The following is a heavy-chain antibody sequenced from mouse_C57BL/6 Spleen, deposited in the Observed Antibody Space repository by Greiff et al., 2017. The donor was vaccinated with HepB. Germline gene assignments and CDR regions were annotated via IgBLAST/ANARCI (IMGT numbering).Heavy chain of an antibody. D-gene: IGHD2-4*01. CDR2: IYPGSGST. CDR1: GYTFTSYW. CDR3: ASAIYYDYDDYAMDY. V-gene: IGHV1-55*01. J-gene: IGHJ4*01. Sequence: QVQLQQPGAELVKPGASVKMSCKASGYTFTSYWITWVKQRPGQGLEWIGDIYPGSGSTNYNEKFKSKATLTVDTSSSTAYMQLSSLTSEDSAVYYCASAIYYDYDDYAMDYWGQGTSVTVSS.